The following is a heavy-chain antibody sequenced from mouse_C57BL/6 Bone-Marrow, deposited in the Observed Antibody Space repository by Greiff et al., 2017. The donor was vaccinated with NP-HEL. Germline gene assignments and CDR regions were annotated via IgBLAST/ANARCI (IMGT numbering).Heavy chain of an antibody. D-gene: IGHD1-1*01. CDR3: ARAFITTVVAPFDY. J-gene: IGHJ2*01. CDR2: INPNNGGT. Sequence: VQLQQSGPELVKPGASVKMSCKASGYTFTDYNMHWVKQSHGKSLEWIGYINPNNGGTSYNQKFKGKATLTVNKSSSTAYMELRSLTSEDSAVYYCARAFITTVVAPFDYWGQGTTLTVSS. V-gene: IGHV1-22*01. CDR1: GYTFTDYN.